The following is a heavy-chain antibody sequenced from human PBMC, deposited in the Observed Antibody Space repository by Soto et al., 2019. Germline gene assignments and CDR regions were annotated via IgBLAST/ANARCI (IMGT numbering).Heavy chain of an antibody. V-gene: IGHV1-3*01. Sequence: ASVKVSCKASGYTFTSYAMHWVRQDPGQRLEWMGWINAGNGNTKYSQKFQGRVTITRATSASTAYMELSSLRSEDTAVYYCARAAAGTESPNWFDPWGQGTLVTVSS. CDR3: ARAAAGTESPNWFDP. J-gene: IGHJ5*02. CDR2: INAGNGNT. CDR1: GYTFTSYA. D-gene: IGHD6-13*01.